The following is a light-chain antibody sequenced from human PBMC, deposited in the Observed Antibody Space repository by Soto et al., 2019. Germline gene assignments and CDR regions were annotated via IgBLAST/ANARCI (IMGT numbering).Light chain of an antibody. CDR3: QHYGYSQWT. Sequence: IVLTQFPGTLSLSPGERATLSCRASQTGNNNYLAWYQHKSGQAPRLLIYGVYTRASGIPDRFSGSGSGTEFTLTITRLEPEDSAVYFCQHYGYSQWTFGQGTKVEIK. CDR1: QTGNNNY. V-gene: IGKV3-20*01. J-gene: IGKJ1*01. CDR2: GVY.